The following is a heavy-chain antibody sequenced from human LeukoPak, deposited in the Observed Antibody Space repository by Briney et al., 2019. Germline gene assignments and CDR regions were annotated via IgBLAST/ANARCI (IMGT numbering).Heavy chain of an antibody. CDR1: GGTFSSYA. V-gene: IGHV1-69*05. D-gene: IGHD2-2*01. J-gene: IGHJ4*02. CDR2: IIPIFGTA. Sequence: ASVTVSCKASGGTFSSYAISWVRQAPGQGLEWMGGIIPIFGTANYAQKFQGRVTMTRDTSTSTVYMELSSLRSEDTAVYYCARVGALVPAAYPYFDYWGQGTLVTVSS. CDR3: ARVGALVPAAYPYFDY.